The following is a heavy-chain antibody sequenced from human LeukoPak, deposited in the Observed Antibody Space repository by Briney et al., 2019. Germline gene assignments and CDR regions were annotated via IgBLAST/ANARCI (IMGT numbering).Heavy chain of an antibody. Sequence: GGSLRLSCAASGFTFSDSAIHWVRQAPGKGLERVSVTYSGGSTYYADSVKGRCTISRDNSKNTLYLQMNSLRGEDTAVYYCASGIRAFDNWGQRTLVTVSS. D-gene: IGHD1-26*01. CDR1: GFTFSDSA. V-gene: IGHV3-66*01. J-gene: IGHJ4*02. CDR3: ASGIRAFDN. CDR2: TYSGGST.